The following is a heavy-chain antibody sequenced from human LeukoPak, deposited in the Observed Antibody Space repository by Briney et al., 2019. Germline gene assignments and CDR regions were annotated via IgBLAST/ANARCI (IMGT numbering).Heavy chain of an antibody. J-gene: IGHJ4*02. D-gene: IGHD6-19*01. CDR1: GYTFTGYY. CDR2: MNPNSGNT. CDR3: ARGPPIAVAHFDY. V-gene: IGHV1-8*02. Sequence: ASVKVSCKASGYTFTGYYMHWVRQATGQGLEWMGWMNPNSGNTGYAQKFQGRVTMTRNTSISTAYMELSRLRSDDTAVYDCARGPPIAVAHFDYWGQGTLVTVSS.